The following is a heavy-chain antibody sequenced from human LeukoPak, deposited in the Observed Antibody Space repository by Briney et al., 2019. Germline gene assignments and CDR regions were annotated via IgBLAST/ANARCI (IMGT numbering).Heavy chain of an antibody. J-gene: IGHJ4*02. Sequence: PSGTLSLTCAVSGGSISSSNWWSWVRQPPGKGLEWIGEIYHSGSTNYNPSLKSRVTISVDKSKNQFSLKLSSVTAADTAVYYCARGYIVGASLDTRPFDYWGQGTLVTVSS. CDR2: IYHSGST. V-gene: IGHV4-4*02. CDR3: ARGYIVGASLDTRPFDY. D-gene: IGHD1-26*01. CDR1: GGSISSSNW.